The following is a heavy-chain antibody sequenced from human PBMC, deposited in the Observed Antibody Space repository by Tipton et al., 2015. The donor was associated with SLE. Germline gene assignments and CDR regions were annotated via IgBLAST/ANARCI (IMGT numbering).Heavy chain of an antibody. V-gene: IGHV4-34*01. CDR3: ARDLGSYYGMDV. J-gene: IGHJ6*02. CDR1: GGSLSGYY. D-gene: IGHD2-15*01. CDR2: INHSGST. Sequence: TLSLTCAVDGGSLSGYYWSWIRQSPGKGLEWIGEINHSGSTNYNPSLKSRVTISLDTSKNQFSLKLSSVTAADTAVYYCARDLGSYYGMDVWGQGTTVTVSS.